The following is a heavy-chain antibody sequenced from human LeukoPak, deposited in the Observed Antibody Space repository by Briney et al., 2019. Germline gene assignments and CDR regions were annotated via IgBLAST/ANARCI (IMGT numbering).Heavy chain of an antibody. CDR1: GGSISSYY. V-gene: IGHV4-59*01. CDR2: IYYSGST. CDR3: ARVGYSYGWDFDY. Sequence: PSETLSLTCTVSGGSISSYYWSWIRQPPGKGLEWSGYIYYSGSTNYNPSLKSRVTISVDTSNNQFSLKLSSVTAADTAVYYCARVGYSYGWDFDYWGQGTLVTVSS. D-gene: IGHD5-18*01. J-gene: IGHJ4*02.